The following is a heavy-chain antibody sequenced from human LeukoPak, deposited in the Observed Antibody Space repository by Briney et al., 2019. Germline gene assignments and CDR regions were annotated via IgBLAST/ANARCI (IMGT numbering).Heavy chain of an antibody. CDR1: GGTFSSYA. V-gene: IGHV1-18*01. CDR3: ARTETIAAAGTGAFDI. J-gene: IGHJ3*02. D-gene: IGHD6-13*01. CDR2: ISAYNGNT. Sequence: RASVKVSCKASGGTFSSYAISWVRQAPGQGLEWMGWISAYNGNTNYAQKLQGRVTMTTDTSTSTAYMELRSLRSDDTAVYYCARTETIAAAGTGAFDIWGQGTMVTVSS.